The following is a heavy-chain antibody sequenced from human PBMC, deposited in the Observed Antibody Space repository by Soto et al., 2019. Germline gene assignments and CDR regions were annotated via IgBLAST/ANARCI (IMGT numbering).Heavy chain of an antibody. CDR2: ISYDGSNK. CDR3: ASLALREAMGWFDP. J-gene: IGHJ5*02. CDR1: GFTFSSYA. Sequence: GGSLRLSCAASGFTFSSYAMHWVRQAPGKGLEWVAVISYDGSNKYYADSVKGRFTISRDNSKNTLYLQMNSLRAEDTAVYYCASLALREAMGWFDPWGQGTLVTVSS. V-gene: IGHV3-30-3*01.